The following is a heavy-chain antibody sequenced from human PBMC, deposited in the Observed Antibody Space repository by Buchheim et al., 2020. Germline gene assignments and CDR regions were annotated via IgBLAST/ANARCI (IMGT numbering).Heavy chain of an antibody. CDR3: ARSVLLWFGGYGMDV. J-gene: IGHJ6*02. CDR1: GGTFSSYT. D-gene: IGHD3-10*01. CDR2: INPNSGGT. V-gene: IGHV1-2*04. Sequence: QVQLVQSGAEVKKPGSSVKVSCKASGGTFSSYTISWVRQAPGQGLEWMGWINPNSGGTNYAQKFQGWVTMTRDTSISTAYMELSRLRSDDTAVYYCARSVLLWFGGYGMDVWGQGTT.